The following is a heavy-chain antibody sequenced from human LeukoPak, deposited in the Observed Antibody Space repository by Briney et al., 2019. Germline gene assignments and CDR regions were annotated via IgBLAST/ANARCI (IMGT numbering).Heavy chain of an antibody. V-gene: IGHV3-9*01. CDR1: GFTFDDYA. J-gene: IGHJ3*02. CDR3: AKLPSTSGAFDI. D-gene: IGHD2-2*01. CDR2: ISWNSGSI. Sequence: GGSLRLSCAASGFTFDDYAMHWVRQAPGKGLEWVSGISWNSGSIGYADSVKGRFTISRDNSKNTLYLQMNSLRAEDTAVYYCAKLPSTSGAFDIWGQGTMVTVSS.